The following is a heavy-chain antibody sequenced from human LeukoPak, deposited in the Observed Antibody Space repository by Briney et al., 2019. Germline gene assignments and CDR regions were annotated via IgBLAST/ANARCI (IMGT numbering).Heavy chain of an antibody. J-gene: IGHJ4*02. CDR2: ISSSSSYI. D-gene: IGHD5-12*01. CDR3: AREGIYSGYGPYYFDY. Sequence: GGSLRLSCAASGFTFSSYSMNWVRQAPGKGLEWVSSISSSSSYIYYADSVKGRFTISRDNAKNSLYLQMNSLRAEDTAVYYCAREGIYSGYGPYYFDYWGQGTLVTVSS. V-gene: IGHV3-21*01. CDR1: GFTFSSYS.